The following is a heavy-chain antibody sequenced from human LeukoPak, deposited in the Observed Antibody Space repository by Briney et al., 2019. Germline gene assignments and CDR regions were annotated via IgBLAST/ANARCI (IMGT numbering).Heavy chain of an antibody. D-gene: IGHD2-8*02. J-gene: IGHJ4*02. Sequence: PGGSLRLSCAASGFTFSSYGMHWFRQAPGKGLEWVAVIWHDGSKKYYADSVKGRFTISRDNSKNTLYLQMDSLRAEDTAVYYCARYNTGSVDYWGQGTLVTVSS. CDR3: ARYNTGSVDY. V-gene: IGHV3-33*01. CDR1: GFTFSSYG. CDR2: IWHDGSKK.